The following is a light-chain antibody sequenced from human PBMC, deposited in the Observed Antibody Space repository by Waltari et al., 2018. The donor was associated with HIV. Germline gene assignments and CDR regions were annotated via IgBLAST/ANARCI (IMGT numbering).Light chain of an antibody. CDR3: AAWDDSLNGYV. CDR1: SSNIGSNP. V-gene: IGLV1-44*01. CDR2: SNN. Sequence: QSVLTQPPSASGTPGQRVTISCSGSSSNIGSNPVNWYQRLPGTAPILLIYSNNPLPSGVPDRFSGSKSGTSASLAISGLQSEDEADYYCAAWDDSLNGYVFGTGTKVTVL. J-gene: IGLJ1*01.